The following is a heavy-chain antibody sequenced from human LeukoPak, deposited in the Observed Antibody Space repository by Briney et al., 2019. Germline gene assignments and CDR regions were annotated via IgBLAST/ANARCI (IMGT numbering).Heavy chain of an antibody. J-gene: IGHJ4*02. V-gene: IGHV4-34*01. Sequence: SETLSLTCAVYGGSFSGYYWSWSRQPPGKGLEWIGEINHSGSTNYNPSLKSRVTISADTSKNQFSLKLSSVTATDTAVYYCARGRWLQLGPDYWGQGTLVTVSS. CDR1: GGSFSGYY. CDR3: ARGRWLQLGPDY. D-gene: IGHD5-24*01. CDR2: INHSGST.